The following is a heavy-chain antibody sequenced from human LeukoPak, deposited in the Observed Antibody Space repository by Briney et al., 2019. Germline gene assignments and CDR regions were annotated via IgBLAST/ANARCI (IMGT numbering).Heavy chain of an antibody. CDR1: GGSIISGSYY. J-gene: IGHJ6*03. D-gene: IGHD3-3*01. Sequence: SQTLSLTCSVSGGSIISGSYYWSWIRQPAGKGLEWIGRVYSSGSTNYNPSLKSRVTISVDTSKNQFSLKLSSVTAADTAVYYCARGPDFWSGYHMDVWGKGTTVTVSS. CDR3: ARGPDFWSGYHMDV. CDR2: VYSSGST. V-gene: IGHV4-61*02.